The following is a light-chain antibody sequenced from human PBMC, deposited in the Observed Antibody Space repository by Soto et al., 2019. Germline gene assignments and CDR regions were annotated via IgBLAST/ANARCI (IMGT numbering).Light chain of an antibody. V-gene: IGKV4-1*01. CDR1: QNILYSPNNKNY. J-gene: IGKJ2*01. CDR2: WAS. Sequence: DIVMTQSPDSLAVSRGERATINCKFSQNILYSPNNKNYLAWYQQKPGQPPKLLMYWASTLQSGVPDRFSGSGSGTDFTLTISSLQAEDVAVYYCLQYYNSYTFGQGTKLEIK. CDR3: LQYYNSYT.